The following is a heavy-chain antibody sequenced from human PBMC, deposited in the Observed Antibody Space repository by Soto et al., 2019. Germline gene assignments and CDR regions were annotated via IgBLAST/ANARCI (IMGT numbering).Heavy chain of an antibody. V-gene: IGHV3-23*01. CDR1: GFTFSSYA. Sequence: EVQLLESGGVLVQPGGSLRLSCAASGFTFSSYAMSWVRQAPGKGLEWVSAISGSGGSTYYADSVKGRFTISRDNSKNTLYLQMNPLRAEDTAVYYWAQDARTTVTSTVRPREAFDIWGQGTMVTVSS. CDR2: ISGSGGST. CDR3: AQDARTTVTSTVRPREAFDI. D-gene: IGHD4-17*01. J-gene: IGHJ3*02.